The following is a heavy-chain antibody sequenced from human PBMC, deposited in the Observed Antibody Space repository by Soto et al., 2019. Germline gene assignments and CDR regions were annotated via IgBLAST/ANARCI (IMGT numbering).Heavy chain of an antibody. Sequence: QVQLVQSGAEVKKPGASVKVSCKASGYTFTSYGISWVRQDPGQGLEWMGWISAYNGNTNYAQKLQGRVTITTDTSLSTAYMELRRLRSVDTAVDFCGRGSIGSCHDYWGQGTLVTVSS. J-gene: IGHJ4*02. CDR3: GRGSIGSCHDY. D-gene: IGHD2-2*01. CDR2: ISAYNGNT. CDR1: GYTFTSYG. V-gene: IGHV1-18*01.